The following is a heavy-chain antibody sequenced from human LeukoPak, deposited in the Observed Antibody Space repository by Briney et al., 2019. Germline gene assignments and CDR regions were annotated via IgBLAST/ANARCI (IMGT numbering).Heavy chain of an antibody. CDR1: GHTFINYY. Sequence: GSVKVSCEASGHTFINYYINWVRQAPGQGLEWVGWIYPDNGDTIYAQYFQGRVTITRDTSISTTYMELSSLRSDDSAIYYCATEYARRARTIDSCGRGTRITVS. V-gene: IGHV1-2*02. CDR3: ATEYARRARTIDS. CDR2: IYPDNGDT. J-gene: IGHJ4*02. D-gene: IGHD1-14*01.